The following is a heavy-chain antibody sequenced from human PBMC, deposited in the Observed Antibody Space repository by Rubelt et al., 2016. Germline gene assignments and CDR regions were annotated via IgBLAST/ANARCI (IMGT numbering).Heavy chain of an antibody. D-gene: IGHD3-10*01. Sequence: QLQPQESGPGLVKPSETLSLTCTVSGGSISSSSYYWGWIRQPPGKGLEWIGSIYYSGSTYYNPSLKSRVTISVDTSKDQLSLKLSSWTAADTAVYYCARGYEYDGSGRGDAFDIWGQGTMVTVSS. CDR3: ARGYEYDGSGRGDAFDI. V-gene: IGHV4-39*01. CDR2: IYYSGST. CDR1: GGSISSSSYY. J-gene: IGHJ3*02.